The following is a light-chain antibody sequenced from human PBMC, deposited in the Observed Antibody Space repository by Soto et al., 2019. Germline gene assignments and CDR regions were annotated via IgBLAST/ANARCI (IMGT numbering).Light chain of an antibody. J-gene: IGLJ2*01. Sequence: QSALTQPASVSGSPGQSITISCTGTSSEVGGYNYVSWYQQHPGKAPKLMIYDVSNRPSGVSNRFSGSKSGNTASLTISGLQAEDEADYYCCSYARSSTLVFGGGTQLTVL. V-gene: IGLV2-14*01. CDR1: SSEVGGYNY. CDR3: CSYARSSTLV. CDR2: DVS.